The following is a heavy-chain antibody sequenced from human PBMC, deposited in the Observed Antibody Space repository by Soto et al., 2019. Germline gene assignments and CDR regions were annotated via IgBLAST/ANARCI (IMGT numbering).Heavy chain of an antibody. CDR1: GFTFSSYA. D-gene: IGHD3-3*01. CDR3: AGALVITIFGVDPYYYGMDV. Sequence: GGSLRLSCAASGFTFSSYAMHWVRQAPGKGLEWVAVISYDGSNKYYADSVKGRFTISRDNSKNTLYLQMNGLRAEDTAVYYCAGALVITIFGVDPYYYGMDVWGQGTTVTVSS. J-gene: IGHJ6*02. CDR2: ISYDGSNK. V-gene: IGHV3-30-3*01.